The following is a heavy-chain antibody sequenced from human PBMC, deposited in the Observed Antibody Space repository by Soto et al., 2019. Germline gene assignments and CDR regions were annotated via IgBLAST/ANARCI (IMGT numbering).Heavy chain of an antibody. J-gene: IGHJ4*02. D-gene: IGHD4-4*01. CDR3: ARWWSDYIYYFDY. CDR2: INPNSGGT. Sequence: ASVKVSCKASGYTFTGYYMHWVRQAPGQGLEWMGWINPNSGGTNYAQKFQGWVTMTRDTSISTAYMELSRLRSDDTAVYYCARWWSDYIYYFDYWGQGALVTVSS. V-gene: IGHV1-2*04. CDR1: GYTFTGYY.